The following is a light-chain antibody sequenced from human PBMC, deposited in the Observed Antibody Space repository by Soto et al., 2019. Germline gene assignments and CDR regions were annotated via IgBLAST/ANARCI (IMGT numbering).Light chain of an antibody. V-gene: IGLV2-14*01. Sequence: QSALTQPASVSGSPGQSITISCTGTSSDVGGYNYVSWYQQLPGKAPKLMIYEVSNRPSGVSIRFSGSKSGNTASLTISGLQAEDRADYYCTSCTTNNTWVFGGGTKLTVL. CDR3: TSCTTNNTWV. CDR2: EVS. J-gene: IGLJ3*02. CDR1: SSDVGGYNY.